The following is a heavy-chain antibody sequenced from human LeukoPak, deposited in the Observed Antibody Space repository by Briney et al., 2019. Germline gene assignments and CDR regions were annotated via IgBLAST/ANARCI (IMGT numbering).Heavy chain of an antibody. J-gene: IGHJ4*02. CDR3: ARRYCSGGTCYYFDS. D-gene: IGHD2-15*01. CDR1: GFTFSSHE. CDR2: ITGDGGIT. V-gene: IGHV3-23*01. Sequence: GGSLRLSCAASGFTFSSHEMTWVRQAPGMGLEWVSVITGDGGITLYADSVKGRFTISRDNSKNTLYLQMNRLRAEDTALYYCARRYCSGGTCYYFDSWGQGTLVTVSS.